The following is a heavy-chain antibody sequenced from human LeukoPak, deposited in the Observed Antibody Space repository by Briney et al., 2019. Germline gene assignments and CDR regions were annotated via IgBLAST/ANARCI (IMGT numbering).Heavy chain of an antibody. Sequence: SETLSLTCNVSGGSISGHYWNWNRQSPGKGLEWIGYIYYTGATYYNPSLKSRVTISVDTSKNQFSLRLSSVTAADTAVYYCARGRTFDNWGQGTLVTVSS. CDR3: ARGRTFDN. CDR2: IYYTGAT. J-gene: IGHJ4*02. CDR1: GGSISGHY. V-gene: IGHV4-59*11.